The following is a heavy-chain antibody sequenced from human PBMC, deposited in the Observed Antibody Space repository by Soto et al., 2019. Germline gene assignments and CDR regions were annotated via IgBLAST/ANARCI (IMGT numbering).Heavy chain of an antibody. D-gene: IGHD3-10*01. J-gene: IGHJ4*02. Sequence: GSLRLSCPASGFTFSMYWMHWVRQVPGKGPEWVSRISDDGSRADYADSVKGRFTISRDNAKNTLYLEMHVLRADDTAVYYCTRGPRPSSVGTGAFWGQGTPVTVYS. CDR1: GFTFSMYW. CDR2: ISDDGSRA. CDR3: TRGPRPSSVGTGAF. V-gene: IGHV3-74*01.